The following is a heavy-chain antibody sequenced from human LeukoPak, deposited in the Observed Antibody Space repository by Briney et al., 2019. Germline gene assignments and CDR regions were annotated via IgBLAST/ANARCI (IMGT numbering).Heavy chain of an antibody. J-gene: IGHJ4*02. CDR2: ISDDASKT. CDR1: GFAFRSYG. Sequence: PGGSLRLSCAASGFAFRSYGMTWVRQAPGKGREWVSAISDDASKTYYADSVRGRFTISRDNSKNTLYLQMNSLRAEDTAVYYCAKDYNRNWNDLYYFDYWGQGTLVTVSS. V-gene: IGHV3-23*01. CDR3: AKDYNRNWNDLYYFDY. D-gene: IGHD1-1*01.